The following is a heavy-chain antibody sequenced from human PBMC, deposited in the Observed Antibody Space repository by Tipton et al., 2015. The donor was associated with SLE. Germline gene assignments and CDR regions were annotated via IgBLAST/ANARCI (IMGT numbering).Heavy chain of an antibody. D-gene: IGHD3-22*01. V-gene: IGHV4-61*02. J-gene: IGHJ4*02. CDR1: GGSITSGSYY. CDR2: IFTTGYT. Sequence: TLSLTCTVSGGSITSGSYYWSWIRQPAGKGLEWIGRIFTTGYTNYNPSLKSRVTISLDTSKNQLSLKLTSVTAADTAVYYCARESKDYYDVSGYGGFDYWGQGTLVTVSS. CDR3: ARESKDYYDVSGYGGFDY.